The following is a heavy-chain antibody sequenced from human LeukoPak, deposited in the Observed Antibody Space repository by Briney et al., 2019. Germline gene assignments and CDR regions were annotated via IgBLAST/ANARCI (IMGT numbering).Heavy chain of an antibody. D-gene: IGHD2-2*01. CDR2: IRSKAYGGTT. V-gene: IGHV3-49*04. J-gene: IGHJ4*02. CDR1: GFTLGDYA. CDR3: TRVSLYIIVVPAAKVATIENPYFDY. Sequence: PGGSLRLSCAASGFTLGDYAMSGVRAAPGKGVEWGCFIRSKAYGGTTEYAASVKGRFTISRDDSKCIAYLQMNSLKTEDTAVYYCTRVSLYIIVVPAAKVATIENPYFDYWGQGTLVTVSS.